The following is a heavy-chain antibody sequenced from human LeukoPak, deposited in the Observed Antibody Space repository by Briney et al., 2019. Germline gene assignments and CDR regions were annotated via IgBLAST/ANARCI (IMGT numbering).Heavy chain of an antibody. D-gene: IGHD3-22*01. Sequence: SETLSLTCAVYGGSFSGYYWSWIRQPPGKGLEWIGEINHSGSTNYNPSLKSRVTISVDTSKNQFSLKLSSVTAADTAVYYCARGGYYDLRFDPWGQGTLVTVSS. CDR1: GGSFSGYY. J-gene: IGHJ5*02. V-gene: IGHV4-34*01. CDR2: INHSGST. CDR3: ARGGYYDLRFDP.